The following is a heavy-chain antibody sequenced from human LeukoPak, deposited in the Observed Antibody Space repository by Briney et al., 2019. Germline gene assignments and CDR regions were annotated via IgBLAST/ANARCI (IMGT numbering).Heavy chain of an antibody. D-gene: IGHD3-16*01. CDR1: GFTFSSYW. J-gene: IGHJ6*02. CDR3: ARGGGLDV. Sequence: GGSLRLSCAASGFTFSSYWMNWAREAPGKGLEWGASIKHNGNVNYYVDSVKGRFTISRDNAKNSLYLQMSNLRAEDTAVYFCARGGGLDVWGQGATVTVSS. V-gene: IGHV3-7*03. CDR2: IKHNGNVN.